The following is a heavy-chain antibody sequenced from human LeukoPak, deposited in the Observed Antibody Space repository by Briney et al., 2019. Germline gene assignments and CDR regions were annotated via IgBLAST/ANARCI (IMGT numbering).Heavy chain of an antibody. Sequence: GESLKISCKGSGYSFTSYWIGWVRQMPGKGLEWMGIIYPGDSDTRYSPSFQGQVTISADKSISTAYLQWSSLKASDTAMYHCARAVYDFWSGYGAFDIWGQGTMVTVSS. CDR2: IYPGDSDT. CDR3: ARAVYDFWSGYGAFDI. CDR1: GYSFTSYW. V-gene: IGHV5-51*01. D-gene: IGHD3-3*01. J-gene: IGHJ3*02.